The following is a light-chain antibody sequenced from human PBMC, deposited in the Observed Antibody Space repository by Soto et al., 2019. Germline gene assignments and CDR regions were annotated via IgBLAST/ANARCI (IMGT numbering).Light chain of an antibody. CDR3: QQYNTYAT. V-gene: IGKV1-5*01. CDR2: DAS. J-gene: IGKJ5*01. CDR1: QNIRNL. Sequence: DIQLTQSPSTLSAAGGASVTTTCRASQNIRNLLAWYQQKPGKAPKPLIYDASTLKTGVPSRFSGSGSGSEFNFTITGLQPDDFATYFCQQYNTYATFGQGTRLEI.